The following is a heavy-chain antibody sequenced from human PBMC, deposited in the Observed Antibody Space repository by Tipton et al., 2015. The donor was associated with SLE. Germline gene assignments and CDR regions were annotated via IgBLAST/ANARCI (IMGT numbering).Heavy chain of an antibody. CDR2: IHTSGNI. J-gene: IGHJ4*02. CDR3: ARDLPGVTTGQFDY. V-gene: IGHV4-4*07. CDR1: GASISSYY. D-gene: IGHD4-11*01. Sequence: GLVKPSETLSLTCTVSGASISSYYWSWIRQPAGKGLEWIGRIHTSGNINYNPSLKSRVTMSLDTSKNQFSLRLSSVTAANTAVYYCARDLPGVTTGQFDYWGQGTLVTVSS.